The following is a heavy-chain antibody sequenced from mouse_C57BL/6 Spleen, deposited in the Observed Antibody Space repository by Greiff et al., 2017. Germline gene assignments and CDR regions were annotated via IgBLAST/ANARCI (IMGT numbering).Heavy chain of an antibody. D-gene: IGHD1-1*01. CDR2: IYWDDDK. CDR1: GFSLSTSGMG. Sequence: QVTLKESGPGILQSSQTLSLTCSFSGFSLSTSGMGVSWIRQPSGKGLEWLAHIYWDDDKRYNPSLKSRLTISKDTSRNQVFLKITSVDTADTATYYCARSHYGSNAMDYWGQGTSVTVSS. V-gene: IGHV8-12*01. J-gene: IGHJ4*01. CDR3: ARSHYGSNAMDY.